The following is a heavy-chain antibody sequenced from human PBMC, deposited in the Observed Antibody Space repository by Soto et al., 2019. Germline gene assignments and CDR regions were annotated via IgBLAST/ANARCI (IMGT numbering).Heavy chain of an antibody. J-gene: IGHJ6*02. CDR2: ISGSGGST. CDR3: AKATPYNWNHVGGGSRYGMDV. CDR1: GFTFSSYA. V-gene: IGHV3-23*01. D-gene: IGHD1-20*01. Sequence: GGSLRLSCAASGFTFSSYAMSWVRQAPGKGLEWVSAISGSGGSTYYADSVKGRFTISRDNSKNTLYLQMNSLRAEDTAVYYCAKATPYNWNHVGGGSRYGMDVWGQGTTVTVSS.